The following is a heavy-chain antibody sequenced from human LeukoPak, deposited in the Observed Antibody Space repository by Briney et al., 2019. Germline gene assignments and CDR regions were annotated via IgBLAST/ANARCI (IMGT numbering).Heavy chain of an antibody. CDR3: ARGGDPGYYDGSGTDNWFDP. Sequence: GGSLRLSCAASGFTFDDYGMSWVRQAPGKGLEWVSGINWNSGSTGYADSVKGRFTISRDNAKNSLYLQMNSLRAEDTALYYCARGGDPGYYDGSGTDNWFDPWGQGTLVTVSS. V-gene: IGHV3-20*04. D-gene: IGHD3-22*01. J-gene: IGHJ5*02. CDR2: INWNSGST. CDR1: GFTFDDYG.